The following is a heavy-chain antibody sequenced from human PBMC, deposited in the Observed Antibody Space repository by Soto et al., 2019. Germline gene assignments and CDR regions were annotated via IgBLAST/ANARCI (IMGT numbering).Heavy chain of an antibody. CDR2: ISSSGSTI. V-gene: IGHV3-11*01. CDR3: ARVRITMIVVAHAPALFDY. D-gene: IGHD3-22*01. Sequence: GGSLRLSFAASGFTFSDYYMSWIRQAPGKGLEWVSYISSSGSTIYYADSVKGRFTISRDNAKNSLYLQMNSLRAEDTAVYYCARVRITMIVVAHAPALFDYWGQGTLVTVSS. J-gene: IGHJ4*02. CDR1: GFTFSDYY.